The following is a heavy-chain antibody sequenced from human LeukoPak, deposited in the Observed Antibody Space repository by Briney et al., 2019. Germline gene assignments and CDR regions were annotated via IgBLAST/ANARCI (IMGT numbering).Heavy chain of an antibody. Sequence: GGSLRLSCAASGFNFSSYGMHWVRQAPGKGLEGVSVIWYDGSNKYYADSVKGRFTISRDNSKNTLYLQMNSLRAEDTAVYYCARDQDIVVVPAAIAYWGQGTLVTVSS. CDR3: ARDQDIVVVPAAIAY. CDR2: IWYDGSNK. CDR1: GFNFSSYG. J-gene: IGHJ4*02. V-gene: IGHV3-33*08. D-gene: IGHD2-2*01.